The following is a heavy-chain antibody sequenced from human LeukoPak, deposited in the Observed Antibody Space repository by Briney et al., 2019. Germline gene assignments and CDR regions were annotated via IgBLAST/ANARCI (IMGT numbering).Heavy chain of an antibody. V-gene: IGHV3-74*01. CDR3: ARVEEMATRSVDY. D-gene: IGHD5-24*01. Sequence: GGSLRLSCAASGFTFSSYWMHWVRQAPGKGLVLVSRINSDGSSTSYADSVKGLFTISIDNANNTLHLQMNTLRAEDTAVYYCARVEEMATRSVDYWGQGTLVTVSS. J-gene: IGHJ4*02. CDR2: INSDGSST. CDR1: GFTFSSYW.